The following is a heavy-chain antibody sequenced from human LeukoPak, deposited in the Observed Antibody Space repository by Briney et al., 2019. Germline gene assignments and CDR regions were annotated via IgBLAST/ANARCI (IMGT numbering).Heavy chain of an antibody. J-gene: IGHJ3*02. CDR2: IYTSGST. Sequence: PSETLSLTCTVSGGSISSYYWSWIRQPAGKGLKWIGRIYTSGSTNYNPSLKSRVTMSVDTSKTQFSLKLSSVTAADTAVYYCARTVKDAFDIWGQGTMVTVSS. D-gene: IGHD4-11*01. CDR3: ARTVKDAFDI. V-gene: IGHV4-4*07. CDR1: GGSISSYY.